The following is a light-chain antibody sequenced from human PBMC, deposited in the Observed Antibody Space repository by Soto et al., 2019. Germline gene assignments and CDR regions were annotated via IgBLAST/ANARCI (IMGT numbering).Light chain of an antibody. CDR1: QGISSY. V-gene: IGKV1-9*01. Sequence: DIQLTQSPSFLSASVGDRVTITCRASQGISSYLAWYQQKPGKAPKLLIYDASTLQSGVPSRFSGSGSGTEFTLRISSLQPEDFATYYCQHLNSYPITCGQGTRLEIK. J-gene: IGKJ5*01. CDR3: QHLNSYPIT. CDR2: DAS.